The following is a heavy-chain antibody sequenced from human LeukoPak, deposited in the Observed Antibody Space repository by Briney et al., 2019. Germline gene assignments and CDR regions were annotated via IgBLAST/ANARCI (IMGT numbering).Heavy chain of an antibody. D-gene: IGHD3-9*01. V-gene: IGHV3-7*01. J-gene: IGHJ4*02. Sequence: PGGSLRLSCAASGFTFSSYWMSWVRQAPGKGLEWVANIKQDGSEKYYVDSVKGRFTISRDNAKNSLYLQMNSLRAEDTAVYYCAKAVAFYYDISVGYWGQGTLVTVSS. CDR1: GFTFSSYW. CDR3: AKAVAFYYDISVGY. CDR2: IKQDGSEK.